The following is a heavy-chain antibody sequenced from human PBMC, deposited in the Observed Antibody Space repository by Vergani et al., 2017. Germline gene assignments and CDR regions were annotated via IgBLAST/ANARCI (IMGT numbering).Heavy chain of an antibody. D-gene: IGHD5-18*01. Sequence: QVQLQESGPGLVKPSETLSLTCTVSGGSISGYYWSWIRQPPGKGLEWIGEINHSGSTNYNPSLKSRVTISVDTSKNQFSLKLSSVTAADTAVYYCARVGRVDTIWFDPWGQGTLVTVSS. J-gene: IGHJ5*02. V-gene: IGHV4-34*01. CDR2: INHSGST. CDR3: ARVGRVDTIWFDP. CDR1: GGSISGYY.